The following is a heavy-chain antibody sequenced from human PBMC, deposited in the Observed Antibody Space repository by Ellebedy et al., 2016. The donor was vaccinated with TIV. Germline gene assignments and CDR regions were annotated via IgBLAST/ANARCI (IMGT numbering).Heavy chain of an antibody. V-gene: IGHV3-11*01. CDR3: ARLAARRREDAFDS. J-gene: IGHJ3*02. D-gene: IGHD6-6*01. CDR2: IHGSDGST. CDR1: GFTFSDYY. Sequence: GESLKISXAASGFTFSDYYMSWIRQAPGQGLEWISYIHGSDGSTYYADSVSVKGRFTISRDNAQNSLYLQINSLRAEDTAVYYCARLAARRREDAFDSWGQGTVVTVSS.